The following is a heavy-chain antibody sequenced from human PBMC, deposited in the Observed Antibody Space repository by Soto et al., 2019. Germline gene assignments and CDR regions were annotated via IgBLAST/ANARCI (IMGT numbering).Heavy chain of an antibody. CDR3: ARGSKDCFDP. D-gene: IGHD2-2*01. J-gene: IGHJ5*02. V-gene: IGHV4-59*01. Sequence: QVQLQESGPGLVKPSETLSLTCTVSGGSIRDYYWSWIRQSPGKGLEWIGYIYYSGSTKYNPSLKSRVTIAVETSKNQFSLRMSSVTAADTAVYYCARGSKDCFDPWGQGTLVTVAS. CDR2: IYYSGST. CDR1: GGSIRDYY.